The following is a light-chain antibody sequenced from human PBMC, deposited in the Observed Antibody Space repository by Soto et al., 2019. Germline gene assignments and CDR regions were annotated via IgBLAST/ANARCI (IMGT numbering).Light chain of an antibody. CDR2: GAS. V-gene: IGKV3D-20*02. CDR1: QSVSSNF. J-gene: IGKJ4*01. Sequence: EIVLTQSPGTLSLSPGERATLSCRASQSVSSNFLDWYQQKPGQAPRLLIYGASSRATGIPDRFSGSGSGTDFTLTISSLEPEDFAVYYCQQRSNWPLTFGGGTKVDIK. CDR3: QQRSNWPLT.